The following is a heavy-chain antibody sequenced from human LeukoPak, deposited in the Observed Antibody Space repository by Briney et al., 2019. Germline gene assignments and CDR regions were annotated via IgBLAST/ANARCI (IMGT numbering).Heavy chain of an antibody. V-gene: IGHV3-30*02. CDR2: MRYDESNE. J-gene: IGHJ3*01. CDR1: GFTFSTYA. D-gene: IGHD3-22*01. Sequence: GGSLRLSCAASGFTFSTYAMSWVRQAPGKGLEWVAFMRYDESNEYYVDSVKGRFTISRDNSKSTLYLQMDSLRIEDTAMYYCAKVITSGFYSSAFDLWGQGTRVTVSS. CDR3: AKVITSGFYSSAFDL.